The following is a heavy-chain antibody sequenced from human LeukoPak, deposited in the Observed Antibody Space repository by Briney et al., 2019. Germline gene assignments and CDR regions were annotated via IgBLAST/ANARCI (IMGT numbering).Heavy chain of an antibody. J-gene: IGHJ5*02. CDR1: GFTFSSYA. Sequence: PGGSLRLSCAASGFTFSSYAMHWVRQAPGKGLEWVAVISYDGSNKYYADSVKGRFTISRDNSKNTLYLQVNSLRAEDTAVYYCARDRAPFYDFWSGYGKNWFDPWGQGTLVTVSS. D-gene: IGHD3-3*01. CDR2: ISYDGSNK. V-gene: IGHV3-30*01. CDR3: ARDRAPFYDFWSGYGKNWFDP.